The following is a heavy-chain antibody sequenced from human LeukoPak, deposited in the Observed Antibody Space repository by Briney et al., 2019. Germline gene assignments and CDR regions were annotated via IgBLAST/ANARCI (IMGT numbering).Heavy chain of an antibody. J-gene: IGHJ4*02. Sequence: SETLSLTCTVSGGSISSRTDYWGWIRQPPGKELDWIGGSYYSGSTYYNPSLKSRVTISVDTSKNQFSLKLRSVTAADTAVYYCARLADCSSTRCHDYWGQGTLVTVSS. V-gene: IGHV4-39*01. CDR1: GGSISSRTDY. CDR2: SYYSGST. D-gene: IGHD2-2*01. CDR3: ARLADCSSTRCHDY.